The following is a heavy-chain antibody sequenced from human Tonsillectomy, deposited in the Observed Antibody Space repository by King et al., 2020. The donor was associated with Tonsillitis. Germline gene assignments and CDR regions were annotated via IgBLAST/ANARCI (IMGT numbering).Heavy chain of an antibody. CDR3: ARGVKYCSTTSCPPSY. V-gene: IGHV3-9*01. Sequence: VQLVESGGGLVQPGRSLRLSCAASGFTFDDYAMHWVRQAPGKGPEWDSSIGWNSGSIGYADSVKGRFTISRDNAKNSLYLEMNSLRAEDTALYYCARGVKYCSTTSCPPSYWGQGTLVTVSS. J-gene: IGHJ4*02. CDR2: IGWNSGSI. D-gene: IGHD2-2*01. CDR1: GFTFDDYA.